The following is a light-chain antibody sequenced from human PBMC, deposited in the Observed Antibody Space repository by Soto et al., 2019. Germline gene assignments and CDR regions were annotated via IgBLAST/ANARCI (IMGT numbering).Light chain of an antibody. V-gene: IGKV1-5*01. CDR1: QSISNW. Sequence: DVQMTQSPSTLSASVGDRVTITCRASQSISNWLAWFQQKPGKAPKLLIYDASSLESGVPSRFRGSGSGAEFTLTISSVLPDDSATFYCQQYKSYSPYTFGQGTKLEIK. CDR2: DAS. CDR3: QQYKSYSPYT. J-gene: IGKJ2*01.